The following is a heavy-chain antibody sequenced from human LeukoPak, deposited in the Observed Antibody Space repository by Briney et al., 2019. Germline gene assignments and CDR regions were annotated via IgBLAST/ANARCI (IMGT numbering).Heavy chain of an antibody. CDR1: GDSITSGSYF. D-gene: IGHD3-22*01. CDR3: ARRRDSGYYYFDY. CDR2: IYYSGTS. J-gene: IGHJ4*02. V-gene: IGHV4-39*01. Sequence: SETLSLTRTVSGDSITSGSYFWGWVRQPPGKGLDWIGSIYYSGTSYYNPSLKSRVTISVDTSKNQFSLKLTSVTAADTAVYYCARRRDSGYYYFDYWGQGTLVTVSS.